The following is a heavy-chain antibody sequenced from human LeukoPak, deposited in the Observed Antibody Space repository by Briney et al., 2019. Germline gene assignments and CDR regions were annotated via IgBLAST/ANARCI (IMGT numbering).Heavy chain of an antibody. V-gene: IGHV4-4*07. CDR2: IYTSGST. CDR1: GGSCSGYY. CDR3: ARVSSAGIWDY. Sequence: SETLSLTCTVSGGSCSGYYWSWIRQPAGKGREWIGRIYTSGSTNYNPSLKSRVTMSVDTSKNQFSLKLSSVTAADTAVYYCARVSSAGIWDYWGQGTLVTVSS. J-gene: IGHJ4*02. D-gene: IGHD6-19*01.